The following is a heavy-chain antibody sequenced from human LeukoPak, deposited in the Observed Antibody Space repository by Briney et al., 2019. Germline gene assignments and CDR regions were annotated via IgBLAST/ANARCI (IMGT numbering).Heavy chain of an antibody. V-gene: IGHV3-7*01. CDR1: GFNFDNFW. D-gene: IGHD2-21*02. J-gene: IGHJ4*02. CDR3: AKDIPGGGDDY. Sequence: PGGSLRLSCAASGFNFDNFWMSWVRQAPGKGLEWVANIREDGGKQNYVDSVKGRFTISRDNAKSSVYLQLNSLRADDMAIYYCAKDIPGGGDDYWGQGTLVTVSS. CDR2: IREDGGKQ.